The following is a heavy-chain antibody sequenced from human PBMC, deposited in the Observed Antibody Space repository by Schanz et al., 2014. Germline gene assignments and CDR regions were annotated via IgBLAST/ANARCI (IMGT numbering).Heavy chain of an antibody. Sequence: QVQLQESGPGLLKPSATLSLTCAASGASISSNNWWTWVRQSPGKGLDWIGEIFHTGSAKYNPSLKSRVTMSLDTSRNQFSLKLTSVTAVDTAVYYCAGMTTVTYYDFWGQGALVTVSA. CDR2: IFHTGSA. CDR3: AGMTTVTYYDF. CDR1: GASISSNNW. D-gene: IGHD4-17*01. J-gene: IGHJ4*02. V-gene: IGHV4-4*02.